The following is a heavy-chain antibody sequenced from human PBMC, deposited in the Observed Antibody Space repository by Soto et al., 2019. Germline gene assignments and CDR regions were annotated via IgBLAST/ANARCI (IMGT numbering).Heavy chain of an antibody. CDR3: TTARYCSSDACPAAE. Sequence: EVQLLESGGGLVQPGGSLRLSCTTSGFTFSTTDMLWLRQPPGKGLEWVSAIGPDPSNTKYTDSVKGRFTISRDNPKKTVFLQMTSLGAEDTALYYCTTARYCSSDACPAAEWGQGTLITVSS. CDR1: GFTFSTTD. CDR2: IGPDPSNT. J-gene: IGHJ4*02. D-gene: IGHD2-2*01. V-gene: IGHV3-23*01.